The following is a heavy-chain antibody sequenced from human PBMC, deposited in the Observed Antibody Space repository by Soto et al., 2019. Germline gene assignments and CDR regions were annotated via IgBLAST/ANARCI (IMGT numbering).Heavy chain of an antibody. J-gene: IGHJ4*02. CDR2: IIPIFGTA. D-gene: IGHD2-2*02. CDR1: GGTFSSYA. Sequence: ASVKVSCKASGGTFSSYAISWVRQAPGQGLEWMGGIIPIFGTANYAQKFQGRVTITADESTSTAYMELSSLRSEDTAVYYCARNPLSGYCSSTSCYKAFDYWGQGTLVTVSS. V-gene: IGHV1-69*13. CDR3: ARNPLSGYCSSTSCYKAFDY.